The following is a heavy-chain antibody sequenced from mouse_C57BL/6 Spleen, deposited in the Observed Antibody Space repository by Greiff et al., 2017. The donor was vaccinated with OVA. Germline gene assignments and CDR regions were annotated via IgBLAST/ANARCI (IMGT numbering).Heavy chain of an antibody. D-gene: IGHD2-4*01. V-gene: IGHV3-6*01. CDR1: GYSIASGYY. CDR3: TSDYDSSWYAMDY. CDR2: ISYDGSN. Sequence: EVKLLESGPGLVKPSQSLSLTCSVTGYSIASGYYWNWIRQFPGNKLEWMGYISYDGSNNYNPSLKNRISITRDTSKNQFFLKLNSVTTEDTATYYCTSDYDSSWYAMDYWGQGTSVTVST. J-gene: IGHJ4*01.